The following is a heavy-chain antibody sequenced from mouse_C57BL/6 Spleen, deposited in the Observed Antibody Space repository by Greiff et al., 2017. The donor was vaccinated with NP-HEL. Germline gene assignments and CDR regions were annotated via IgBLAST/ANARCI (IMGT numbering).Heavy chain of an antibody. CDR1: GYTFTDYY. Sequence: EVQLQQSGPVLVKPGASVKMSCKASGYTFTDYYMNWVKQSHGKSLEWIGVINPYNGGTSYNQKFKGKATLTVDKSSSTAYMELNSLTSEDSAVYYCARRGYGSNPLDYWGQGTTLTVSS. V-gene: IGHV1-19*01. D-gene: IGHD1-1*01. CDR3: ARRGYGSNPLDY. CDR2: INPYNGGT. J-gene: IGHJ2*01.